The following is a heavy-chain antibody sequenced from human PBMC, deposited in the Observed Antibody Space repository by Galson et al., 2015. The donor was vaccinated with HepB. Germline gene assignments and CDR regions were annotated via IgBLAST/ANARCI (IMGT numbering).Heavy chain of an antibody. J-gene: IGHJ5*02. CDR3: ARADDGFSLLKS. CDR1: GFTFTGSG. V-gene: IGHV3-48*02. D-gene: IGHD5-24*01. CDR2: ISSSSIKI. Sequence: GSLRLSCAASGFTFTGSGMNWVRQAPGKGLEWVSYISSSSIKIFYADSVKGRFTISRDNAKNSLSLQMTSLSDEDTAVYYCARADDGFSLLKSWGQGTLVTVSS.